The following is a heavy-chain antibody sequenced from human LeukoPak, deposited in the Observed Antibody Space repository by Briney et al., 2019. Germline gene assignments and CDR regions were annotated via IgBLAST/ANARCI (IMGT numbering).Heavy chain of an antibody. V-gene: IGHV4-59*08. CDR2: IHYSGST. CDR3: ARSGTTAMIASYYYYGMDV. Sequence: SETLSLTCTVSGGSIRRYYWSWIRQPPGKGLEYIGYIHYSGSTKYNPSLKSRVTILVDTSKNQFSLKLSSVTAADTAVYYCARSGTTAMIASYYYYGMDVWGQGTTVTVSS. CDR1: GGSIRRYY. J-gene: IGHJ6*02. D-gene: IGHD3-22*01.